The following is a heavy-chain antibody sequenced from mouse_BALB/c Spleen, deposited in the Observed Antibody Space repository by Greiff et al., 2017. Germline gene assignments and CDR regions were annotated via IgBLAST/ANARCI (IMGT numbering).Heavy chain of an antibody. CDR2: IWAGGST. D-gene: IGHD2-2*01. CDR3: ARTIYYGYDDPYYYAMDY. J-gene: IGHJ4*01. Sequence: VKLVESGPGLVAPSQSLSITCTVSGFSLTSYGVHWVRQPPGKGLEWLGVIWAGGSTNYNSALMSRLSISKDNSKSQVFLKMNSLQTDDTAMYYCARTIYYGYDDPYYYAMDYWGQGTSVTVSS. V-gene: IGHV2-9*02. CDR1: GFSLTSYG.